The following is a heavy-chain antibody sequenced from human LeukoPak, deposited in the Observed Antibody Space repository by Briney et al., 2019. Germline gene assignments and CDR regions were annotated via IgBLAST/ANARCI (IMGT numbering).Heavy chain of an antibody. D-gene: IGHD6-19*01. J-gene: IGHJ6*03. CDR3: ARDQRVGWRAYYYMDV. V-gene: IGHV3-66*01. CDR2: IYSGGDT. Sequence: PGGSLRLSCAASGVTVSNNLMNWVRQAPGKGLEWVSLIYSGGDTHYADSVKGRFTISSDKSKNTLYLQMNSLRVEDTAVYYCARDQRVGWRAYYYMDVWGKGTTVTVSS. CDR1: GVTVSNNL.